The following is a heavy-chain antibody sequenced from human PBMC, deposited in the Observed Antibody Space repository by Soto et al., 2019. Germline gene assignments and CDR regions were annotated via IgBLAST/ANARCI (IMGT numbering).Heavy chain of an antibody. CDR1: GISLSTGVVG. Sequence: GPTLVNATQTLTLTCTFSGISLSTGVVGVGWIRQPPGKALEWLTLIYWNDDRRYSPSLKSRLTITKDTSKNQVVLTMTNLDPVDTGTYYCAHTTTTWIEESPSFSYGMGVWGQGTTVTVSS. CDR2: IYWNDDR. J-gene: IGHJ6*02. V-gene: IGHV2-5*01. D-gene: IGHD5-12*01. CDR3: AHTTTTWIEESPSFSYGMGV.